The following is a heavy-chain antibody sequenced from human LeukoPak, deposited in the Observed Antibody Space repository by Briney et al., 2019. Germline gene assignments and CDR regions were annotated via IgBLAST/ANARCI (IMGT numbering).Heavy chain of an antibody. J-gene: IGHJ3*02. V-gene: IGHV3-23*01. CDR2: ISGSGGGT. D-gene: IGHD2-2*01. CDR1: GFTFSSYA. Sequence: GGSLRLSCAASGFTFSSYAMSWVRQAPGKGLEWVSAISGSGGGTYYADSVKGRFTISRDNSKNTLYLQMNSLRADDTAVYYCAKDYRYCTSNSCYGDDAFDIWGQGTMVTVSS. CDR3: AKDYRYCTSNSCYGDDAFDI.